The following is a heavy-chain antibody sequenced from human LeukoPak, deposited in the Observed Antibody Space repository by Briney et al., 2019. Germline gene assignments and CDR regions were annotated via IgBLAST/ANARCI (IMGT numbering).Heavy chain of an antibody. Sequence: PSETLSLTCAAYGGSFSGFYWNWIRQPPGKGLEWIGEINHGGSTNYNPYLKSRVTISVDASEKQLSLELSSVTAADTAVYYCARGGGRGRHSHGAEFDYWGHGTLITVSS. D-gene: IGHD4-23*01. CDR1: GGSFSGFY. CDR2: INHGGST. V-gene: IGHV4-34*01. CDR3: ARGGGRGRHSHGAEFDY. J-gene: IGHJ5*01.